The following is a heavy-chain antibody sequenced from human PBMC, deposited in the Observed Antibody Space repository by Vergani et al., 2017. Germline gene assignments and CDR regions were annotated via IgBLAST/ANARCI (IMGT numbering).Heavy chain of an antibody. D-gene: IGHD5-12*01. V-gene: IGHV3-21*01. CDR2: ISSSSSYI. J-gene: IGHJ3*02. Sequence: VQLVESGGGLVKPGGSLRLSCAASGFTFSSYSMNWVRQAPGKGLEWVSSISSSSSYIYYADSVKGRFTISRDNAKNPLYLQMNSLRAEDTAVYYCARVATIFGAFDIWGQGTMVTVSS. CDR3: ARVATIFGAFDI. CDR1: GFTFSSYS.